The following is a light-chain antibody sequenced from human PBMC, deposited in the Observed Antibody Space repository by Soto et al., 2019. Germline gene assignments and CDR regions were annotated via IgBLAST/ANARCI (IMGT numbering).Light chain of an antibody. Sequence: DIQMTQSPSTLSASVGDRVTITCRASQSISSWLAWYQQKPGKAPKLLIYKASSLESGVPSRFSGSGSGTEFTLTLSSLQPDDFATYYFQQYNSYYTFGQGTKLEIK. CDR3: QQYNSYYT. J-gene: IGKJ2*01. V-gene: IGKV1-5*03. CDR2: KAS. CDR1: QSISSW.